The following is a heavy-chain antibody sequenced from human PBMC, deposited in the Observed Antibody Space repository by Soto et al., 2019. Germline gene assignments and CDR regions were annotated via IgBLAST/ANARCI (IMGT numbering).Heavy chain of an antibody. CDR1: GFSFSTYG. V-gene: IGHV3-23*01. CDR2: ISGSSGST. CDR3: AKVADVVVTYFDY. D-gene: IGHD2-15*01. J-gene: IGHJ4*02. Sequence: EVQLLESGGGLVQIGGSLRLSCAASGFSFSTYGMSWVRQAPGKGLEWVSGISGSSGSTYYADSIKGRFTVSRDNSKNRLYLQMNSLRVEDTAVYYCAKVADVVVTYFDYWGQGSLVTVSS.